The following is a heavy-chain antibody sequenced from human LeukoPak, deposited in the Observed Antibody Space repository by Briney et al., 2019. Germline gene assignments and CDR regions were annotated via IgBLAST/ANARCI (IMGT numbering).Heavy chain of an antibody. CDR1: GGSVSNSLYY. D-gene: IGHD5-18*01. J-gene: IGHJ4*02. CDR2: IYYNGDT. CDR3: ARVLRAASWRSYDY. V-gene: IGHV4-61*01. Sequence: SETLSLTCTVSGGSVSNSLYYWSWIRQPPGKGLEWIGYIYYNGDTNYNPSLKSRVIISIDTSSNQFSLRLNSMTAADTAVYYCARVLRAASWRSYDYWGQGSLVTVSS.